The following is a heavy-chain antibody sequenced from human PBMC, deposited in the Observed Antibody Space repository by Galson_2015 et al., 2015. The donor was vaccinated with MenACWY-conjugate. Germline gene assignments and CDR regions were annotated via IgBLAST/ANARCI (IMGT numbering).Heavy chain of an antibody. CDR2: INPGGSST. J-gene: IGHJ4*02. D-gene: IGHD1-26*01. V-gene: IGHV3-74*01. Sequence: SLRLSCAAYGFIFNTYWMHWVRQAPGKGLVWVSRINPGGSSTTYGDSVKDRFTISRDNAKNTLYLQMNSLRPEDTAVFYCAKTRGASFYLYSWGQGTLVTVSS. CDR1: GFIFNTYW. CDR3: AKTRGASFYLYS.